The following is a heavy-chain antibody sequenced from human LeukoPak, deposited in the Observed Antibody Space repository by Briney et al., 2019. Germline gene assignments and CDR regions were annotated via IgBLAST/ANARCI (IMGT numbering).Heavy chain of an antibody. D-gene: IGHD3-22*01. CDR2: TYYSGIT. Sequence: SETLSLTCTVSGGSISSSSYYWGWIRQPPGKGLEWIGTTYYSGITYYNPSLKSRVTISVDTSKNQFSLKLTSVTAADTAVFYCATHSSYYDTSSYSGSYYFDYWGQGTLVTVSS. CDR1: GGSISSSSYY. V-gene: IGHV4-39*01. J-gene: IGHJ4*02. CDR3: ATHSSYYDTSSYSGSYYFDY.